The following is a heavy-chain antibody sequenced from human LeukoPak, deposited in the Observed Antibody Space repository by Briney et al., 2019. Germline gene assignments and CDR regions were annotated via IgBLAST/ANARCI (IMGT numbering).Heavy chain of an antibody. CDR1: GFTFSSYA. CDR2: ISGSGGST. CDR3: AKSPHTMVRGFGAFDI. J-gene: IGHJ3*02. V-gene: IGHV3-23*01. Sequence: GGSLRLSCAASGFTFSSYAMSWVRQAPGKGLEWVSAISGSGGSTYYADSVKGRFTISRDNSKNTLYLQMNSLRAEDTAVYYCAKSPHTMVRGFGAFDIWGQGTMVTVSS. D-gene: IGHD3-10*01.